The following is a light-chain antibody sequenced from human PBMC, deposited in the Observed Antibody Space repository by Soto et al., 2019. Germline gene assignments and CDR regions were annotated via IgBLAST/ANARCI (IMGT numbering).Light chain of an antibody. J-gene: IGKJ2*03. CDR1: QSVSSN. CDR3: HCQQFDSSRVYS. V-gene: IGKV3-15*01. Sequence: EIVMTQSPATLSVSPGERATLSCRASQSVSSNLAWYQQKPGQAPRLLIYGASTRATGIPARFSGSGSGTEFTLTISSLQSEDFAVYYCHCQQFDSSRVYSFSQGTKLEI. CDR2: GAS.